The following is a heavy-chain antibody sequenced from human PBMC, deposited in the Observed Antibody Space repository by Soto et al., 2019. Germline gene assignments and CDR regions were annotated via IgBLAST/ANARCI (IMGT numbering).Heavy chain of an antibody. Sequence: EMQLLESGGGLVQPGGSLRLSCAASGFTFTSYAMSWVRQAPGKGLEWVSAISSGGGSTAYYADSVKGRFTISRYNSNTTVFLQMNSLRAEDTALYYCARVRVILVARGYFDLWGRGTLVTVSS. J-gene: IGHJ2*01. CDR1: GFTFTSYA. CDR3: ARVRVILVARGYFDL. D-gene: IGHD3-22*01. V-gene: IGHV3-23*01. CDR2: ISSGGGSTA.